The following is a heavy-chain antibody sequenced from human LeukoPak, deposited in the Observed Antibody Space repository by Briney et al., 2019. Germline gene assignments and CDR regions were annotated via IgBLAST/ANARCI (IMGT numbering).Heavy chain of an antibody. CDR2: INSDGSST. CDR1: GFTFSSYW. J-gene: IGHJ4*02. Sequence: TGGSLRLSCAASGFTFSSYWMHWVRQAPGKGLVWVSRINSDGSSTSYADSVKGRFTISRDNAKNTLYLQMNSLRAEDTAVYYCAPRDLSSGYDYWGQGTLVTVSS. CDR3: APRDLSSGYDY. V-gene: IGHV3-74*01. D-gene: IGHD3-22*01.